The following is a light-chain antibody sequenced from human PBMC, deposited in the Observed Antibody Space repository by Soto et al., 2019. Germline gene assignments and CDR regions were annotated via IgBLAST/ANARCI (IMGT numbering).Light chain of an antibody. CDR1: QSISSY. J-gene: IGKJ1*01. Sequence: DIQMTQSPSSLSASVGDRVTITCRASQSISSYLNWYQQKLGKAPKLLIYAASSLQSGVTSRFSGSGSGTDFTLTITSLQPEDFATYYCQQSYNTPPTFGQGTKVEI. CDR3: QQSYNTPPT. V-gene: IGKV1-39*01. CDR2: AAS.